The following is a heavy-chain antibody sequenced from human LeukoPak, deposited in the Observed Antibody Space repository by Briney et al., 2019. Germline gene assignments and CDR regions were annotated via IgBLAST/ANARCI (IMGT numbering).Heavy chain of an antibody. CDR3: ARDWQLVPWGY. CDR2: INPNSGGT. Sequence: ASVKVSCKASGYTFTSYGISWVRQAPGQGLEWMGWINPNSGGTNYAQKFQGRVTMTRDTSISTAYMELSRLRSDDTAVYYCARDWQLVPWGYRGQGTLVTVSS. D-gene: IGHD6-6*01. J-gene: IGHJ4*02. CDR1: GYTFTSYG. V-gene: IGHV1-2*02.